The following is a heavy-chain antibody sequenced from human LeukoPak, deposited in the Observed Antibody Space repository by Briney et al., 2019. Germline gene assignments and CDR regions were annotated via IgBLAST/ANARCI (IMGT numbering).Heavy chain of an antibody. D-gene: IGHD3-16*01. CDR1: GGSISSYY. CDR3: ARETSQKGAHYMDV. J-gene: IGHJ6*03. V-gene: IGHV4-59*01. Sequence: SETLSLTCTVSGGSISSYYWSWIRQPPGKGLEWIGYIYYSGSTNYNPSLKSRVTISVDTSKNQFSLKLSSVTAADRAVYYCARETSQKGAHYMDVWGKGTTVTISS. CDR2: IYYSGST.